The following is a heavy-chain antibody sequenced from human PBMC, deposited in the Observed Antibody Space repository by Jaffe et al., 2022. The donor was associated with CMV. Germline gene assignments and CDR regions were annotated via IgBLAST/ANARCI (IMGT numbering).Heavy chain of an antibody. D-gene: IGHD3-10*01. CDR2: IYPGDSDT. Sequence: EVQLVQSGTELKKPGESLKISCKGSGYRFNSYWIGWVRQMPGKGLEWMGIIYPGDSDTRYSPSFQGQVTISADKSISTAYLQWSSLKASDTAMYYCARHGEAYYGSGSYYRGTDWFDPWGQGTLVTVSS. J-gene: IGHJ5*02. CDR1: GYRFNSYW. CDR3: ARHGEAYYGSGSYYRGTDWFDP. V-gene: IGHV5-51*01.